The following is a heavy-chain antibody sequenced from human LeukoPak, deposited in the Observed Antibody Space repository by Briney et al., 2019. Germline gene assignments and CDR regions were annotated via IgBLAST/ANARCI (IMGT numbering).Heavy chain of an antibody. CDR2: ISSSSSYI. Sequence: GGSLRLSCAASGFTFSSYSMNWVRQAPGKGLEWVSSISSSSSYIYYADSVKGRFTISRDNAKNSLYLQMNSLRAEDTAVYYCARDGGSIAARDYWGQGTLVTVSS. CDR1: GFTFSSYS. CDR3: ARDGGSIAARDY. J-gene: IGHJ4*02. V-gene: IGHV3-21*01. D-gene: IGHD6-6*01.